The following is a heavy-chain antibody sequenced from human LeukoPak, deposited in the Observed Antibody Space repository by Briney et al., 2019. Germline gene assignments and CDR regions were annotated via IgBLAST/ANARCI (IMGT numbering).Heavy chain of an antibody. J-gene: IGHJ4*02. CDR2: ISGSGGST. V-gene: IGHV3-23*01. Sequence: GGSLRLSCAASGFTFSSYAITWVRQAPGKGLEWVSTISGSGGSTYNADSVKGRFTIFRDNSKNTLYLQMNSLRAEDTAVYYCAKASSDSSGWSYYWGQGTLVTVSS. CDR3: AKASSDSSGWSYY. CDR1: GFTFSSYA. D-gene: IGHD6-19*01.